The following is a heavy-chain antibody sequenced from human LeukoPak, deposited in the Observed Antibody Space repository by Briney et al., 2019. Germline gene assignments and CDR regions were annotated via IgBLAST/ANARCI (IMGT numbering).Heavy chain of an antibody. D-gene: IGHD3-22*01. V-gene: IGHV3-30*04. J-gene: IGHJ4*02. CDR3: ARGQFRLSSYESSAFDY. CDR1: GFSFSNYA. CDR2: ISYGGNNK. Sequence: GGLRLSCAASGFSFSNYAMHWVRQVPGKGLEWVAVISYGGNNKYYADSVKGRFTISRDNSKNTLYLQMNSLRAEDMAVFYCARGQFRLSSYESSAFDYWGQGTLVTVSS.